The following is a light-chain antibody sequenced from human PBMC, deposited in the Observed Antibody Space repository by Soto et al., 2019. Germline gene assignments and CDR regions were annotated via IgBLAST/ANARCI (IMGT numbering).Light chain of an antibody. CDR3: QQYVRSPLT. CDR1: QSVSSNY. J-gene: IGKJ4*01. Sequence: EIVLTQSPGTLSLSPGERATLSCRASQSVSSNYLAWYQQKPGQAPRLLIYDTSNRATGIPDRFSGSGSGTDFTLTISRLEPEDCAVYYCQQYVRSPLTFGGGTKVEIK. CDR2: DTS. V-gene: IGKV3-20*01.